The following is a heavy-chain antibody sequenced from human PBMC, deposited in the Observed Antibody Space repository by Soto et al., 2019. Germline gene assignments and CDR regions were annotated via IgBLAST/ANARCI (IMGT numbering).Heavy chain of an antibody. CDR1: GVTFSLYG. Sequence: QVQLLESGGGVVQPGRSLKLSCTTSGVTFSLYGMHWVRQAPGKGLEWLAVISFDGKNRYYADSVKGRFTISRDNSKTTLFLQMSNLRADDTAVYFCAKGAQAAAVLDHWGQGALVTVAS. D-gene: IGHD6-25*01. J-gene: IGHJ4*02. CDR2: ISFDGKNR. V-gene: IGHV3-30*18. CDR3: AKGAQAAAVLDH.